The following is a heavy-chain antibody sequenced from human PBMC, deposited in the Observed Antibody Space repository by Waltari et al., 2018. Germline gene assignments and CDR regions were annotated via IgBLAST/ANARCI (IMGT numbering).Heavy chain of an antibody. CDR3: AKDTPGNDYGDYGSYY. V-gene: IGHV3-30*02. CDR2: IRYDGSNK. CDR1: GFTFSSSG. Sequence: QVQLVESGGGVVQPGGSLRLSCAASGFTFSSSGMPWVRPAPGKGLEWVAFIRYDGSNKYYADSVKGRFTISRDNSKNTLYLQMNSLRAEDTAVYYCAKDTPGNDYGDYGSYYWGQGTLVTVSS. D-gene: IGHD4-17*01. J-gene: IGHJ4*02.